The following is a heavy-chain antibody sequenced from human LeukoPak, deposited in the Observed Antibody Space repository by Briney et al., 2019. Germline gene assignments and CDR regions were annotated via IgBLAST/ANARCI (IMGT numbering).Heavy chain of an antibody. CDR2: ISGSGGST. J-gene: IGHJ4*02. Sequence: GGSLRLSCAASGFTFSSYAMSWVRQAPGKGLEWVSAISGSGGSTYYADSVKGRFTISRDNSKNTLYLQMNSLRAEDTAVYYCPKDHLRVELRFLEWLPNGYYFDYWSQGTLVTVSS. D-gene: IGHD3-3*01. CDR3: PKDHLRVELRFLEWLPNGYYFDY. V-gene: IGHV3-23*01. CDR1: GFTFSSYA.